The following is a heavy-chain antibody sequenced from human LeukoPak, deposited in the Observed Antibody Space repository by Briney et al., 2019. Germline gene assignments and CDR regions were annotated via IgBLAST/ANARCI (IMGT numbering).Heavy chain of an antibody. Sequence: GGSLRLSCAASGFTFSSYGMHWVRQAPGKGLEWVAATRYDGSNKYYADSVKGRFTISRDNSKNTLFLQMNSLRAEDTAVYFCARGGHCSTTSCSNYDGMDVWGQGTTLTVSS. D-gene: IGHD2-2*01. CDR2: TRYDGSNK. CDR3: ARGGHCSTTSCSNYDGMDV. V-gene: IGHV3-33*01. J-gene: IGHJ6*02. CDR1: GFTFSSYG.